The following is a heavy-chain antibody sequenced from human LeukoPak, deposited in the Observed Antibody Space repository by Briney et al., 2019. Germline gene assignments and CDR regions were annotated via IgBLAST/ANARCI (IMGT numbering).Heavy chain of an antibody. Sequence: SVKVSCKASGGTFSSYAISWVRQAPGQGLEWMGGIIPIFGTVNYAQKFQGRVTITADESTSTAYMELSSLRSEDTAVYYCARDRLVKNYDFWSGQWNWGQGTLVTVSS. CDR3: ARDRLVKNYDFWSGQWN. CDR1: GGTFSSYA. CDR2: IIPIFGTV. D-gene: IGHD3-3*01. J-gene: IGHJ4*02. V-gene: IGHV1-69*13.